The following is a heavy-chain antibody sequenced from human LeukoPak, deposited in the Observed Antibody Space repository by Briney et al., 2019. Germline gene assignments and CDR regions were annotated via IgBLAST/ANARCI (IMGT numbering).Heavy chain of an antibody. J-gene: IGHJ4*02. CDR3: AEEVVVSGAGKISYYFAY. D-gene: IGHD2-15*01. CDR2: TYYRSKWYN. CDR1: GYRVSSNRAA. Sequence: SQTLSLTCAISGYRVSSNRAALNWIRQSPSRGLEWLGRTYYRSKWYNDYAVSVKSRITINPDTSKNQFSLQLSSVTPEDTAVYYCAEEVVVSGAGKISYYFAYWGQGTLVTVSS. V-gene: IGHV6-1*01.